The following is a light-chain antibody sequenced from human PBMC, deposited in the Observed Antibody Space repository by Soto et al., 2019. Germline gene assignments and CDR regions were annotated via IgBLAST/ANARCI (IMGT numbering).Light chain of an antibody. CDR2: GAS. Sequence: EIVLTQSPGTLSLSPGERATLSCRASQSVSSSYLAWYQQKPGQAPRLLIYGASSSATGIPDRFSGSGSGTDFTLTISRLEPEDFAVYYCQQYGSSRIFTFGPGTKVDIK. CDR1: QSVSSSY. J-gene: IGKJ3*01. V-gene: IGKV3-20*01. CDR3: QQYGSSRIFT.